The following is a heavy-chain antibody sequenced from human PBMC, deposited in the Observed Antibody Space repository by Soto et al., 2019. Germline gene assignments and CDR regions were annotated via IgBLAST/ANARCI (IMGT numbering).Heavy chain of an antibody. D-gene: IGHD3-9*01. CDR3: ARDINYDILTGYYIARDTEYGTDV. CDR1: GFTFSSYA. J-gene: IGHJ6*02. Sequence: GGSLRLSCAASGFTFSSYAMHWVRQAPGKGLEWVAVISYDGSNKYYADSVKGRFTISRDNSKNTLYLQMNSLRAEDTAVYYCARDINYDILTGYYIARDTEYGTDVWGQGTTVTVSS. V-gene: IGHV3-30-3*01. CDR2: ISYDGSNK.